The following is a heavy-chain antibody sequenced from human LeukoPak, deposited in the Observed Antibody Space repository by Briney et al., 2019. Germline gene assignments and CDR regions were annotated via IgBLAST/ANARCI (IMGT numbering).Heavy chain of an antibody. J-gene: IGHJ4*02. CDR1: GFTFSNYW. Sequence: PGGSLRLSCAASGFTFSNYWMSWVRQAPGKGLEWVAHINQDRSEEHYMDSVKARFIISRDNAKNSLSLQMDSLRAEDTAAYYCVRDGGVSGYDLLDYWGQGTLVTVSS. CDR2: INQDRSEE. CDR3: VRDGGVSGYDLLDY. D-gene: IGHD5-12*01. V-gene: IGHV3-7*01.